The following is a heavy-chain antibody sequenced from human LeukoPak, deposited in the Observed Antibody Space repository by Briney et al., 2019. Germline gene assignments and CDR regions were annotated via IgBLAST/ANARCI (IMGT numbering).Heavy chain of an antibody. CDR3: ARGGYCGGHCYENDAFDI. D-gene: IGHD2-21*02. Sequence: SETLSLTCAVYGGTFSAYYWSWIRQPPGKGLEWIGEINHSGSTNYNPSLKSRVTISLDTSKNQFSLKLSSVTAADTAVYYCARGGYCGGHCYENDAFDIWGQGTMVTVSS. CDR1: GGTFSAYY. CDR2: INHSGST. J-gene: IGHJ3*02. V-gene: IGHV4-34*01.